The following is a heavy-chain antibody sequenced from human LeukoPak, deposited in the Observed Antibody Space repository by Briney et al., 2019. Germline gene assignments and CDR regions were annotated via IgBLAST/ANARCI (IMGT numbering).Heavy chain of an antibody. J-gene: IGHJ3*02. Sequence: PGRSLRLSCAASGFTFDDYAMHWARQAPGKGLEWVSGISWNSGSIGYADSVKGRFTISRDNAKNSLYLQMNSLRAEDTALYYCAKGKITMIVVVTFADAFDIWGQGTMVTVSS. D-gene: IGHD3-22*01. V-gene: IGHV3-9*01. CDR3: AKGKITMIVVVTFADAFDI. CDR2: ISWNSGSI. CDR1: GFTFDDYA.